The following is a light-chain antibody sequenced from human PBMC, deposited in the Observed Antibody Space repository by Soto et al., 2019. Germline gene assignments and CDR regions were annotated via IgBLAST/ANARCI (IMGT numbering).Light chain of an antibody. J-gene: IGKJ1*01. CDR3: HQYHNWPWT. CDR1: QSVSSN. CDR2: VAS. V-gene: IGKV3-15*01. Sequence: EVVMAQSPATLSVSPGERATLSCSASQSVSSNLDWYQQKPGQTPRLLIYVASTRATGVPARFSGSGSGTEFTLTIRSLQSEEFSVYYCHQYHNWPWTFGQGTRVEIK.